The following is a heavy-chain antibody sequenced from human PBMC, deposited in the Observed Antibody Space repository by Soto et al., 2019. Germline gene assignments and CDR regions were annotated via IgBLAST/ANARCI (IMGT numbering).Heavy chain of an antibody. J-gene: IGHJ6*02. Sequence: QMQLQESGPGLVKPSETLSLICSVSGDSITAYYLSWLRQSPGKELEWIGYIYHNGETNYNPSLKGLCTISADASKAQFSLRLGSVTAADTVGYYCARDKGGGFLKGSGMDVWGQGTTVIVSS. D-gene: IGHD3-10*01. CDR3: ARDKGGGFLKGSGMDV. CDR1: GDSITAYY. CDR2: IYHNGET. V-gene: IGHV4-59*01.